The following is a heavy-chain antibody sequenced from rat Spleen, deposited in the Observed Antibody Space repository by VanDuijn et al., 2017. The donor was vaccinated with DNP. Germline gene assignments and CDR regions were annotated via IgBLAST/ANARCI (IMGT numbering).Heavy chain of an antibody. J-gene: IGHJ2*01. D-gene: IGHD4-3*01. CDR2: IGSPAYAP. CDR1: GFTFSDYN. V-gene: IGHV5-22*01. CDR3: VRWSSGHFDY. Sequence: EVQLVESGGDLVQPGRSLTLSCAGSGFTFSDYNMAWVRQAPAKGLEWVAYIGSPAYAPYYTDSVKGRFAISRDNAKSTLYLQMNSLRSEDMATYYCVRWSSGHFDYWGQGVMVPVSS.